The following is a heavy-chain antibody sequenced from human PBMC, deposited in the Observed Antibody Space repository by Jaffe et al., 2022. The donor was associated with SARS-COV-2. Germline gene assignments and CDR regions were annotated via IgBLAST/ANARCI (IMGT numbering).Heavy chain of an antibody. CDR1: GFTFSNYV. J-gene: IGHJ4*02. CDR3: ASEGDNYQLDC. D-gene: IGHD2-21*01. Sequence: QVQLVESGGGVVQPGRSLRLSCAASGFTFSNYVMHWVRQAPGKGLEWVAVIAYDGSNEYYADSVKGRFTISRDNSKNMLYLQMSSLRAEDTAVYYCASEGDNYQLDCWGQGTLVTVSS. CDR2: IAYDGSNE. V-gene: IGHV3-30-3*01.